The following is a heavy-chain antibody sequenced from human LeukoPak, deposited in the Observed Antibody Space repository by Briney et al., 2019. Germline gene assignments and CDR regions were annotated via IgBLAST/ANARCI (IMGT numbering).Heavy chain of an antibody. Sequence: GGSLRLSCAASGFTFSSFATSWVRQAPGKGLEWVSGISASGGSTYYADSVKGRFTISRDNSKNALYLQMNSLRAEDTAVYYCAKGFYDNSASGVFDIWGQGTMVTVSS. J-gene: IGHJ3*02. CDR3: AKGFYDNSASGVFDI. V-gene: IGHV3-23*01. D-gene: IGHD3-22*01. CDR2: ISASGGST. CDR1: GFTFSSFA.